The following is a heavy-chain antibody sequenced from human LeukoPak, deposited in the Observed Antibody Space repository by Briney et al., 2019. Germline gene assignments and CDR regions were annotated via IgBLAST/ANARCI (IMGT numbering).Heavy chain of an antibody. CDR1: GRSISSGPYY. Sequence: SETLSLTCTVSGRSISSGPYYWAWIRQPPGEGLEWIGSFYYSGSTYYNPSLMSRVTISVDTSKNQLSLKLNSVTAADTAVYYCARPFAPRGFYGMDVWGQGTTITVSS. J-gene: IGHJ6*02. CDR3: ARPFAPRGFYGMDV. D-gene: IGHD5-12*01. V-gene: IGHV4-39*01. CDR2: FYYSGST.